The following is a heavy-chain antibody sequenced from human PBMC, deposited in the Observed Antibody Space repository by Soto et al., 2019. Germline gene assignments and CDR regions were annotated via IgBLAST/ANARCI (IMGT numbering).Heavy chain of an antibody. CDR3: AKGTAVAAA. Sequence: GGSLRLSCAASGFTFSSYGMHWVRQAPGKGLEWVAVISYDGSNKYYADSVKGRFTISRDNSKNTLYLQMNSLRGEDTAVYYCAKGTAVAAAWGQGTPVTVSS. CDR2: ISYDGSNK. D-gene: IGHD6-19*01. V-gene: IGHV3-30*18. CDR1: GFTFSSYG. J-gene: IGHJ4*02.